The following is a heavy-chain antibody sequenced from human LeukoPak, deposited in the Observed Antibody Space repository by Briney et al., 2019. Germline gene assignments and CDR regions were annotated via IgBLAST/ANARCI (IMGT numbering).Heavy chain of an antibody. CDR1: GFTFSSYW. CDR2: IKQDGSEK. CDR3: ARAGYSSSWSLPHFDY. Sequence: GGSLRLSCAASGFTFSSYWMSWVRQAPGKGLEWVANIKQDGSEKYYVDSVKGRFTISRDNAKNSLYLQMNSPRAEDTAVYYCARAGYSSSWSLPHFDYWGQGTLVTVSS. D-gene: IGHD6-13*01. V-gene: IGHV3-7*01. J-gene: IGHJ4*02.